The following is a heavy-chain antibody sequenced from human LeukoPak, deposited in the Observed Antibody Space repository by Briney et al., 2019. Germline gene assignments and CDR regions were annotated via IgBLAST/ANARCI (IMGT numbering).Heavy chain of an antibody. J-gene: IGHJ4*02. D-gene: IGHD5-12*01. CDR1: GFTFSSYG. CDR3: ARFPRDPWRFDY. V-gene: IGHV3-33*01. Sequence: PGRSLRLSCAASGFTFSSYGMHWVRQAPGKGLEWVAVIWYDGSNKYYADSVKGRFTISRDNSKNTLYLQMNSLRAEDTAVYYCARFPRDPWRFDYWGQGTLVTVSS. CDR2: IWYDGSNK.